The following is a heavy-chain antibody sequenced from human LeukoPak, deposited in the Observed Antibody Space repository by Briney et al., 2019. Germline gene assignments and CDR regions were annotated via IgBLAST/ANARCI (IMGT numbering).Heavy chain of an antibody. CDR2: IIPIFGTA. D-gene: IGHD2-2*01. J-gene: IGHJ4*02. CDR1: GGTFSSYA. Sequence: ASVKVSCKASGGTFSSYAISWVRQAPGQGLEWMGGIIPIFGTANYAQKFQGRVTITADESTSTAYMELSSLRSEDTAVYYSAREISLGLHCSSTSCYGGGFDYWGQGTLVTVSS. CDR3: AREISLGLHCSSTSCYGGGFDY. V-gene: IGHV1-69*13.